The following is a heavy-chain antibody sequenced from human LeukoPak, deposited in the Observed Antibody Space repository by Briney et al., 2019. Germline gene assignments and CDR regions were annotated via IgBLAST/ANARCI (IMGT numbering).Heavy chain of an antibody. V-gene: IGHV4-34*01. CDR3: ARGGDGYNYIVDY. Sequence: SETLFLTCAVYGGSFSGYYWSWIRQPPGKGLEWIGEINHSGSTNYNPSLKSRVTISVDTSKNQFSLKLSSVTAADTAVYYCARGGDGYNYIVDYWGQGTLVTVSS. CDR2: INHSGST. D-gene: IGHD5-24*01. CDR1: GGSFSGYY. J-gene: IGHJ4*02.